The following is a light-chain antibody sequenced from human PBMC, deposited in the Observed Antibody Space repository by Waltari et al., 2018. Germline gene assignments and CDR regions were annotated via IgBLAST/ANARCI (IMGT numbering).Light chain of an antibody. CDR3: MQGTHWPVYT. Sequence: VVMTQSPLSLPVTLGQPASIPCRPSESLLFSDGNTYLNWFHQRPGQSPRRLIYKVSNRDSGVPDRFSGSGSDTVFTLKISRVEAEDVGVYYCMQGTHWPVYTFGQGTRLEIK. J-gene: IGKJ2*01. CDR1: ESLLFSDGNTY. V-gene: IGKV2-30*01. CDR2: KVS.